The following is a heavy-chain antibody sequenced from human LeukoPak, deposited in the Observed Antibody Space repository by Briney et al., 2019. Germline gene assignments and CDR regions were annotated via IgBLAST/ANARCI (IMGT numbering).Heavy chain of an antibody. CDR2: INVSGRA. J-gene: IGHJ4*02. CDR1: GGSISSYY. Sequence: PSETLSLTCTVSGGSISSYYWSWIRQPAGKGLEWIGRINVSGRANFSPSLMGRVTVSVATPKTQFSPNLRSETAAGTAVYYCVRVAGPGAVWALGLFDSWGQGTLVTVSS. CDR3: VRVAGPGAVWALGLFDS. D-gene: IGHD3-10*01. V-gene: IGHV4-4*07.